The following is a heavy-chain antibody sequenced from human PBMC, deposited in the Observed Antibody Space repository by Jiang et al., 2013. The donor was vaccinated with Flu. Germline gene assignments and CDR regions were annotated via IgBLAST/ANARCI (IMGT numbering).Heavy chain of an antibody. J-gene: IGHJ4*02. Sequence: CTVSGGSINSGDYYWSWIRQPPGKGLEWLGYTSYSGSIYYSGNTYYNPSLKSRVTISVDTSKNQFSLKLISVTAADTAVYFCARAGRRWNTTVVAVPSGGYYFDYWGQGTLVTVSS. D-gene: IGHD4-23*01. CDR3: ARAGRRWNTTVVAVPSGGYYFDY. CDR1: GGSINSGDYY. CDR2: IYYSGNT. V-gene: IGHV4-30-4*08.